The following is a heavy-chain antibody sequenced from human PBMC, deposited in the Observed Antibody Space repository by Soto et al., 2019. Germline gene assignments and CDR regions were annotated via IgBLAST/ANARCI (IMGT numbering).Heavy chain of an antibody. V-gene: IGHV1-46*01. CDR3: ARVDYCSSTSCHPRGGLDYFDY. D-gene: IGHD2-2*01. J-gene: IGHJ4*02. CDR2: INPSGGST. CDR1: GYTFTSYY. Sequence: ASVKVSCKASGYTFTSYYMHWVRQAPGQGLEWMGIINPSGGSTSYAQKFQGRVTMTRDTSTSTVYMELSSLRSEDTAVYYCARVDYCSSTSCHPRGGLDYFDYWGQGTLVTVSA.